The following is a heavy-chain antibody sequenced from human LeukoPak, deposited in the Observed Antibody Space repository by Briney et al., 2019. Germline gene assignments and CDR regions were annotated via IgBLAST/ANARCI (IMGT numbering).Heavy chain of an antibody. Sequence: PSETLSLTCTVPGGSISSSSYYWGWIRQPPGKGLEWIGSIYYSGSTYYNPSLKSRVTISVDTSKNQFSLKLSSVTAADTAVYYCARVSGSYYFDYWGQGTLVTVSS. J-gene: IGHJ4*02. D-gene: IGHD1-26*01. CDR3: ARVSGSYYFDY. CDR1: GGSISSSSYY. V-gene: IGHV4-39*07. CDR2: IYYSGST.